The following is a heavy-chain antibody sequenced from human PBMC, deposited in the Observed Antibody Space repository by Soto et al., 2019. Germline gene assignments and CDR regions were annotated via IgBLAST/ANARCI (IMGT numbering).Heavy chain of an antibody. V-gene: IGHV1-2*02. J-gene: IGHJ6*02. CDR2: INPNSGAT. CDR3: ARGRHMDV. Sequence: QVQVVQSGAEVKKPGASVKVSCKASGSTFTGDYMHWVRKAPGQGLEWMGWINPNSGATNYAQKFQDRVTVTRDTSISTAYMEPSRLRSDDTAVYYCARGRHMDVWGPGTTVTVSS. CDR1: GSTFTGDY.